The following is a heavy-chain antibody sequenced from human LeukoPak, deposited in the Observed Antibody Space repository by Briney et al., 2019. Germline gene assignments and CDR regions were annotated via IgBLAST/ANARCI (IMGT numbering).Heavy chain of an antibody. CDR3: ARAPEYGYCSSTSCFPLHFDS. CDR1: GGSISSSSYY. Sequence: SETLSLTCTVSGGSISSSSYYWGWIRQPPGKGLEWIGSIYYSGSTYYNPSLKSRVTISVDTSKNHFSLNLRSVTAADTAVYYCARAPEYGYCSSTSCFPLHFDSWGQGTLVTVSS. J-gene: IGHJ4*02. CDR2: IYYSGST. D-gene: IGHD2-2*01. V-gene: IGHV4-39*02.